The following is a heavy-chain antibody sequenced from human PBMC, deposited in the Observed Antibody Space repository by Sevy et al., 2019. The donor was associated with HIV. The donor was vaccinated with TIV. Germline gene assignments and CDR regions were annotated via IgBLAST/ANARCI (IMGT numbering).Heavy chain of an antibody. J-gene: IGHJ6*02. CDR2: ISYDGSNK. Sequence: GGSLRLSCAASGFTFSSYAMHWVRQAPGKGLEWVAVISYDGSNKYYADSVKGRFTISRDNSKNTLYLQMNSLRAEDTAVYYCARDKQQLPNQYYYGMDVWGQGTTVTVSS. CDR3: ARDKQQLPNQYYYGMDV. CDR1: GFTFSSYA. V-gene: IGHV3-30-3*01. D-gene: IGHD6-13*01.